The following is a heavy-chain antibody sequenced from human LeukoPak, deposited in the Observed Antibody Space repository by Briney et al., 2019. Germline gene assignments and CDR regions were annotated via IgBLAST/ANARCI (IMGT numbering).Heavy chain of an antibody. CDR2: IYYSGST. CDR1: GGSISSGDYY. Sequence: SETLSLTCTVSGGSISSGDYYWSWIRQPPGKGLEWIGYIYYSGSTYYNPSLKSRVTISVDTSKNQFSLKLSSVTAADTAVYYCARSRYYDSSGYYEKGKRFDYWGQGTLVTVSS. D-gene: IGHD3-22*01. V-gene: IGHV4-30-4*08. CDR3: ARSRYYDSSGYYEKGKRFDY. J-gene: IGHJ4*02.